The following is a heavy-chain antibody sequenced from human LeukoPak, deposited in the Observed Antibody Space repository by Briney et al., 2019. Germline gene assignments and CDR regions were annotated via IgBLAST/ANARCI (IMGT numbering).Heavy chain of an antibody. CDR1: GLTFSNYW. D-gene: IGHD2-15*01. J-gene: IGHJ4*02. CDR2: INQDSSEK. V-gene: IGHV3-7*01. CDR3: VQGWRDN. Sequence: PGGSLRLSCAASGLTFSNYWMSWVRQAPGKGLEWVANINQDSSEKYYVDSVKGRFTISRDNAKNSLYLQLNTLRPEDTAVYYCVQGWRDNWGQGTLVTVSS.